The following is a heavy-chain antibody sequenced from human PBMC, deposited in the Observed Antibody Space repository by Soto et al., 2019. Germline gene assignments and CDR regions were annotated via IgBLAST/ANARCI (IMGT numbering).Heavy chain of an antibody. D-gene: IGHD6-13*01. V-gene: IGHV3-74*01. CDR2: INSDGSST. CDR1: GFTVSSYW. CDR3: ARRQQRIIDYSYYGMDV. Sequence: EVQLVESGGGLVQPGGSLRLSCAASGFTVSSYWMHWVRHAPGKGLVWVSRINSDGSSTSYADSVKGRFIISRDNANNTLYLQMKSLRAEDTAVDYCARRQQRIIDYSYYGMDVWGNGTTVTVSS. J-gene: IGHJ6*04.